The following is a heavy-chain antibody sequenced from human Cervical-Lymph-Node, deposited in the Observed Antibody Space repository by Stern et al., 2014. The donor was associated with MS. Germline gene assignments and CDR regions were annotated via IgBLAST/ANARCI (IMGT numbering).Heavy chain of an antibody. CDR3: ARDRSITGTPAYYYYGMDV. CDR1: GYTFTSYG. J-gene: IGHJ6*02. V-gene: IGHV1-18*04. D-gene: IGHD1-20*01. CDR2: ISAYNGNT. Sequence: VQLVQSGAEVKKPGASVKVSCKASGYTFTSYGISWVRQAPGQGLEWMGWISAYNGNTNYAQKLQGRVTMTTDTSTSTAYMELRSLRSDDTAVYYCARDRSITGTPAYYYYGMDVWGQGTTVTVSS.